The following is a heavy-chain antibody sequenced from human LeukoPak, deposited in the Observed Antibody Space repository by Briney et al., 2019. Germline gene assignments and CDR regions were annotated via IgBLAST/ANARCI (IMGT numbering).Heavy chain of an antibody. CDR2: ISYDGTNK. D-gene: IGHD3-10*01. Sequence: GGSLRLSCAASGFTFSNYGMHWVRQAPGKGLEWVSVISYDGTNKYYPDSVKGRFTISRDNSKNTLYLQMNSLRAEDTDVYYCARALGTLVRGVIDYYGMDVWGQGTTVTVSS. CDR1: GFTFSNYG. CDR3: ARALGTLVRGVIDYYGMDV. J-gene: IGHJ6*02. V-gene: IGHV3-30*03.